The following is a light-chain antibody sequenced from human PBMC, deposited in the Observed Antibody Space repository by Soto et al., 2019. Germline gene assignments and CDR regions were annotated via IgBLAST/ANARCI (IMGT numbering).Light chain of an antibody. Sequence: EIVLRQSPGTLSLSPGERATPSCRASQSVSSSHLAWYQQKPGQAPRLLIYGASSRATGIPDRFSGSGSGTDFTLTIRRLEPEDFAVYYCQQYNSYWTFGQGTKVDIK. CDR3: QQYNSYWT. V-gene: IGKV3-20*01. CDR1: QSVSSSH. CDR2: GAS. J-gene: IGKJ1*01.